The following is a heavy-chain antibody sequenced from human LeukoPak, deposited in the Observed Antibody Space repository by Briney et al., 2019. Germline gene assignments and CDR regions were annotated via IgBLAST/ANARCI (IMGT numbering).Heavy chain of an antibody. J-gene: IGHJ4*02. D-gene: IGHD6-6*01. CDR3: ARARYSSSQDAYYFDY. CDR1: GGPINSFY. Sequence: SETLSLTCTVSGGPINSFYWSWIRQPPGKGLEWIGCISYSGSTSYNPSLKSRVTISVDTSKNLFSLKLSSVTAADTAVYYCARARYSSSQDAYYFDYWGQGTLVTVSS. CDR2: ISYSGST. V-gene: IGHV4-59*01.